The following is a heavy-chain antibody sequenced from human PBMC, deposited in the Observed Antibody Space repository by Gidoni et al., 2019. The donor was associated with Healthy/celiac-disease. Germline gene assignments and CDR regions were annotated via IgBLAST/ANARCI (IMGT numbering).Heavy chain of an antibody. CDR2: IYSGGSK. CDR1: GFPVSSNY. D-gene: IGHD3-22*01. CDR3: ARETAGSSGYYPEWFDP. J-gene: IGHJ5*02. V-gene: IGHV3-53*01. Sequence: EVQLVESGGGLIQPGGSLRLSCAASGFPVSSNYMSWVRQAPGKGVEWVSVIYSGGSKYYADSVKGRFTISRDNSKNTLYLQMNSLRAEDTAVYYCARETAGSSGYYPEWFDPWGQGTLVTVSS.